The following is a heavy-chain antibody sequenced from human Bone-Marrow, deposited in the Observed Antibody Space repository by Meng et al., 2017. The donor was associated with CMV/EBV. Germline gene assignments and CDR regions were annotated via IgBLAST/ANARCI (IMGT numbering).Heavy chain of an antibody. Sequence: SQTLSLTCAISGDSVSATGGAWNWIRQSPSRGFEWLGRAFYWSKWSNDYAISVRGRITINPDTSKNQFSLQLTSVTPDDTAVYYCARGISGRSYGMDVWGQGTTVTVSS. CDR2: AFYWSKWSN. V-gene: IGHV6-1*01. CDR3: ARGISGRSYGMDV. J-gene: IGHJ6*02. CDR1: GDSVSATGGA. D-gene: IGHD1-26*01.